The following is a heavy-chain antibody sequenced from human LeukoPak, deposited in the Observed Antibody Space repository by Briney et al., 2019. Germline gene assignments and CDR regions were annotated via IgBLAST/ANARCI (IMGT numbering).Heavy chain of an antibody. CDR3: AKDYGGYCSSTSCYHSNY. CDR2: ISGSGGST. Sequence: GGSLRLSCAASGFTFSSYAMSWVRQAPGKGLGWVSAISGSGGSTYYADSVKGRFTISRDNSKNTLYLQMNSLRAEDTAVYYCAKDYGGYCSSTSCYHSNYWGQGTLVTVSS. V-gene: IGHV3-23*01. D-gene: IGHD2-2*01. CDR1: GFTFSSYA. J-gene: IGHJ4*02.